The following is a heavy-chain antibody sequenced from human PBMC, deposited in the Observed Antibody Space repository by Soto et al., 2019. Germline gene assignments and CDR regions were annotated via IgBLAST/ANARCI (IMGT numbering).Heavy chain of an antibody. CDR3: AREVHYDFWSGYYYYYYGMDV. J-gene: IGHJ6*02. CDR2: INHSGST. CDR1: GGSFSGYY. V-gene: IGHV4-34*01. Sequence: SETLSLTCAVYGGSFSGYYWSWIRQPPGKGLEWIGEINHSGSTNYNPSLKSRVTISVDTSKNQFSLKLSSVTAADTAVYYCAREVHYDFWSGYYYYYYGMDVWGQGTTVTVSS. D-gene: IGHD3-3*01.